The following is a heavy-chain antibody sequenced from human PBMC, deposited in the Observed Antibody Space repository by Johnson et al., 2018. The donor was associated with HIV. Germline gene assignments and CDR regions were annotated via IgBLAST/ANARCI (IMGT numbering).Heavy chain of an antibody. CDR1: GFTFSSYG. Sequence: QVQLVESGGGVVQPGRSLRLSCAASGFTFSSYGMHWVRQAPGKGLEWVAVISYDGSNKYYADSVKGRFTISRDNSKNTLYLQMGSLRAEDMAVYYCAKDHIVVVTAKDAFDIWGQG. J-gene: IGHJ3*02. D-gene: IGHD2-21*02. CDR2: ISYDGSNK. V-gene: IGHV3-30*18. CDR3: AKDHIVVVTAKDAFDI.